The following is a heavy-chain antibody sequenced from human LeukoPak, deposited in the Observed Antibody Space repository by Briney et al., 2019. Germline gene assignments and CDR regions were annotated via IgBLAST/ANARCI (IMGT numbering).Heavy chain of an antibody. CDR2: ISSDRSST. CDR1: GFTFSSYW. Sequence: GGSLRLYCAASGFTFSSYWMHWVRPAPGKGLVWVSRISSDRSSTSYADPVKGRFTISRDNAKNTLYLEMNSLRAEDTAVYYCARDPRGYYYDSSGSYWGKGTLVTVSS. V-gene: IGHV3-74*01. CDR3: ARDPRGYYYDSSGSY. J-gene: IGHJ4*02. D-gene: IGHD3-22*01.